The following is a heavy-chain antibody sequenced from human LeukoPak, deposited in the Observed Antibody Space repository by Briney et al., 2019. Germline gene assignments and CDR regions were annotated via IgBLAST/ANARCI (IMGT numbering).Heavy chain of an antibody. CDR2: ISGSGGST. V-gene: IGHV3-23*01. J-gene: IGHJ6*02. D-gene: IGHD3-10*01. Sequence: TGGSRRLSCAASGFTFSSYAMSWVRQAPGKGLEWVSAISGSGGSTYYADSVKGRFTISRDNSKNTLYLQMNSLRAEDTAVYYCAKDSLGEGYYYYGMDVWGQGTTVTVSS. CDR3: AKDSLGEGYYYYGMDV. CDR1: GFTFSSYA.